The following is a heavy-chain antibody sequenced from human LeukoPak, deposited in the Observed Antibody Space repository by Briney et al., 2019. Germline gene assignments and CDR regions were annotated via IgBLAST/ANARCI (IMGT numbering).Heavy chain of an antibody. CDR2: VKKDGSEK. J-gene: IGHJ4*02. CDR1: GFTFSNNW. V-gene: IGHV3-7*01. D-gene: IGHD6-19*01. CDR3: AKDLHGGSGWDGYYFDS. Sequence: QSGGSLRLSCVASGFTFSNNWMTWVRQAPGKGLEWVASVKKDGSEKSYLDSVKGRFTISRDNAKNSLYLQMNSLRAEDTAVYYCAKDLHGGSGWDGYYFDSWGQGTLVTVSS.